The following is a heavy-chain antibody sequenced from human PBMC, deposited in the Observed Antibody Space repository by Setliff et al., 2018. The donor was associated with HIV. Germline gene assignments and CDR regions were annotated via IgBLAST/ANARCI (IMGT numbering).Heavy chain of an antibody. CDR3: ARDQPTVYYTSWYDSGEYNWFDP. CDR2: IIPIFGTA. D-gene: IGHD6-13*01. CDR1: GYTFTDYY. J-gene: IGHJ5*02. V-gene: IGHV1-69*13. Sequence: SVKVSCKVSGYTFTDYYMHWVQQAPGKGLEWMGGIIPIFGTANYAQKFQGRVTITADASTSTAYMELSSLSSEDTAVYYCARDQPTVYYTSWYDSGEYNWFDPWGQGTLVTVSS.